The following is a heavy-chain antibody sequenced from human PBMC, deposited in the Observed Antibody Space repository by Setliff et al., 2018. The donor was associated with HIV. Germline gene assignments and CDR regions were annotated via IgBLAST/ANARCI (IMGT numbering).Heavy chain of an antibody. CDR2: IYYTGST. CDR1: GGSISSGSYY. V-gene: IGHV4-39*07. Sequence: SETLSLTCAVSGGSISSGSYYWGWIRQPPGKGLEWIGSIYYTGSTYYNPSLKSRVTISVDTPKNQFSLKLSSVTAADTAVYYCASSSPQLSGYWYYFDYWGQGTRVTVSS. CDR3: ASSSPQLSGYWYYFDY. J-gene: IGHJ4*02. D-gene: IGHD3-22*01.